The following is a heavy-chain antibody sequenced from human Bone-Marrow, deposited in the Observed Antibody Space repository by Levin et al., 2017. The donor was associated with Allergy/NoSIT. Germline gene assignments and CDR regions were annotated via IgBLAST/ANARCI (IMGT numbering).Heavy chain of an antibody. CDR1: GFTFSSYD. CDR3: ARQGPGTRKEYDILTGSYYYYGMDV. J-gene: IGHJ6*02. V-gene: IGHV3-13*01. D-gene: IGHD3-9*01. CDR2: IGTAGDT. Sequence: PGGSLRLSCAASGFTFSSYDMHWVRQATGKGLEWVSAIGTAGDTYYPGSVKGRFTISRENAKNSLYLQMNSLRAGDTAVYYCARQGPGTRKEYDILTGSYYYYGMDVWGQGTTVTVSS.